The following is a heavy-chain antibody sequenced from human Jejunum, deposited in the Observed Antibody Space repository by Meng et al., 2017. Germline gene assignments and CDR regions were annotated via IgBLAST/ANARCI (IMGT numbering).Heavy chain of an antibody. Sequence: GESLKISCVASGFTFSDSYMTWIRQAPGKGLEWVSYISSSGNTMYYADSVKGRFTLSRDNARNSLFLQLNSLRADDTAVYYCARGHWGLDVWGQGTTVTVSS. CDR1: GFTFSDSY. D-gene: IGHD7-27*01. CDR2: ISSSGNTM. V-gene: IGHV3-11*01. CDR3: ARGHWGLDV. J-gene: IGHJ6*02.